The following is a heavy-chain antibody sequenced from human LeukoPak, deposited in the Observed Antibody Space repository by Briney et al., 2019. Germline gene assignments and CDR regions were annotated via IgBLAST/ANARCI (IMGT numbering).Heavy chain of an antibody. CDR2: ISSSGSTI. V-gene: IGHV3-48*03. CDR1: GFTFSSYE. CDR3: ARDLVVVAATPFDY. J-gene: IGHJ4*02. D-gene: IGHD2-15*01. Sequence: GGSLRLSCAASGFTFSSYEMNWVRQAPGKGLEWVSYISSSGSTIYYADSVKGQFTISRDNAKNSLYLQMNSLRAEDTAVYYCARDLVVVAATPFDYWGQGTLVTVSS.